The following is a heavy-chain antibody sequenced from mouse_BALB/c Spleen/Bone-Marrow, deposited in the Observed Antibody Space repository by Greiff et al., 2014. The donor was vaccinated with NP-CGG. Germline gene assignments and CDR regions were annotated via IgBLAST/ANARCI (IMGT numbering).Heavy chain of an antibody. Sequence: VQLKESGGGLVKPGGSLKLSCAASGFTFSSYTMSWVRQTPEKRLEWVATISSGGSYTYYPDSVKGRFTISRDNAKNTLYLQMSSLKSEDTAMYCCTRDPFYYGSSYAMDYWGQGTSVTVSS. V-gene: IGHV5-6-4*01. D-gene: IGHD1-1*01. CDR3: TRDPFYYGSSYAMDY. CDR2: ISSGGSYT. CDR1: GFTFSSYT. J-gene: IGHJ4*01.